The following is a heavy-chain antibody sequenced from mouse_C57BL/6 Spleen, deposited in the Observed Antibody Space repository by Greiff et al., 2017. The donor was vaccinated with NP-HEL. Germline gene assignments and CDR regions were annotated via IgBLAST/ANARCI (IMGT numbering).Heavy chain of an antibody. V-gene: IGHV5-16*01. Sequence: EVQLQESEGGLVQPGSSMKLSCTASGFTFSDYYMAWVRQVPEKGLEWVANINYDGSSTYYLDSLKSRFIISRDNAKNILYLQMSSLKSEDTATYYCAREGGREWYFDVWGTGTTVTVSS. D-gene: IGHD3-3*01. J-gene: IGHJ1*03. CDR3: AREGGREWYFDV. CDR1: GFTFSDYY. CDR2: INYDGSST.